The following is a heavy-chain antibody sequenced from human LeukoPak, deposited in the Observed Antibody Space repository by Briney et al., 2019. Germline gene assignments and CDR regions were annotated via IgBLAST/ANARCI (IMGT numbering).Heavy chain of an antibody. CDR1: GGTFSSYA. J-gene: IGHJ5*02. V-gene: IGHV1-69*13. D-gene: IGHD3-10*01. CDR2: IIPIFGTA. CDR3: ARYITMVRGVISSWFDP. Sequence: GASVKVSCKASGGTFSSYAISWVRQAPGQGLEWMGGIIPIFGTANYAQKFQGRVTITADESTSTAYMELSSLRSEDTAVYYCARYITMVRGVISSWFDPWGQGTLVTVSS.